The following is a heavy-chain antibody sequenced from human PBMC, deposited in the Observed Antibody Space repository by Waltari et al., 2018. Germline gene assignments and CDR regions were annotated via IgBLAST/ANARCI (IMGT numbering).Heavy chain of an antibody. J-gene: IGHJ4*02. V-gene: IGHV3-30*18. CDR2: IWYDGSNK. D-gene: IGHD2-21*02. CDR1: GFTFSSYG. CDR3: AKYEVRGGNSRTLIDY. Sequence: QVQLVEAGGGVVQPGRSLRLACAASGFTFSSYGMHWVRQAPGKGLEWVAVIWYDGSNKYYADPVKGRFTISRENANNTLYLQMNTLRAEDTAMYYCAKYEVRGGNSRTLIDYLGQGTLVTVSS.